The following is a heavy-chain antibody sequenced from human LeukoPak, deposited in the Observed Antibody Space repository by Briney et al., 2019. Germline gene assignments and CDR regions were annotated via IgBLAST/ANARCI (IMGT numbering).Heavy chain of an antibody. D-gene: IGHD4-17*01. CDR2: INPKSGGT. CDR1: GYSFTGHY. J-gene: IGHJ4*02. V-gene: IGHV1-2*02. CDR3: AKVAARYGDYYFDY. Sequence: ASVKVSCKASGYSFTGHYMHWVRQAPGQGLEWMGWINPKSGGTNYAQKFQGRVTMTRDTSISTAYMDMSSLRSDDMAVYYCAKVAARYGDYYFDYWGQGTLVTVSS.